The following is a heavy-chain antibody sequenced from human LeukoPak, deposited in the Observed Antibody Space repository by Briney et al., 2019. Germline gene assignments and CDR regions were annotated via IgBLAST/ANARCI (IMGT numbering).Heavy chain of an antibody. Sequence: SETLSLTCTVSGGSISSYYWSWIRQPPGKGLEWIGYIYYSGSTNYNPSLKSRVTISVDTSKNQFSLKLSSVTAADTAVYYCARSLVLRWYYFDYWGQGTLVTVSS. V-gene: IGHV4-59*01. CDR1: GGSISSYY. CDR2: IYYSGST. J-gene: IGHJ4*02. CDR3: ARSLVLRWYYFDY. D-gene: IGHD1-7*01.